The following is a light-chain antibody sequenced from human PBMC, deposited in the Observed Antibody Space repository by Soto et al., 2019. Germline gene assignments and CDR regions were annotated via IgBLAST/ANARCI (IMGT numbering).Light chain of an antibody. V-gene: IGLV2-14*01. J-gene: IGLJ2*01. CDR3: FSYTSNSPPGV. CDR2: EVT. CDR1: SSDIGGYNY. Sequence: QSALTQPASVSGSPGQSITISCTGTSSDIGGYNYVSWYQQHPGKAPKLMIFEVTNRPSGVSNRFSGSKSGNTASLAISGLRTEDEADYYCFSYTSNSPPGVFGGGTKLTVL.